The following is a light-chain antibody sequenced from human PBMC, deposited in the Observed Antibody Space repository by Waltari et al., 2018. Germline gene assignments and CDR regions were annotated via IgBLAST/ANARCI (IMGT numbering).Light chain of an antibody. J-gene: IGKJ4*01. V-gene: IGKV4-1*01. Sequence: DIVMNQYRESLAVSLSERATINCNSSQSVLSNSNNKNYLGWYQRKPGQPPKLLIYWASTRESGVPDRFSGSGSGTDFTLTISSLQAEDVEVYYCQQYYSIPLTFGGGTKVEIK. CDR1: QSVLSNSNNKNY. CDR2: WAS. CDR3: QQYYSIPLT.